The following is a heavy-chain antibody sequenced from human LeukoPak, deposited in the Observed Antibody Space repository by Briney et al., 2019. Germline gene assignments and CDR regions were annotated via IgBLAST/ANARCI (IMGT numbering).Heavy chain of an antibody. V-gene: IGHV1-3*01. Sequence: GASVTVSFKASGYTFTSYAMHWVRQAPGQRLEWMGWINAGNGNTKYSQKFQGRVTITRDTSASTAYMELSSLRSEDTAVYYCARYSSGWYPYFDYWGQGTLVTVSS. CDR2: INAGNGNT. D-gene: IGHD6-19*01. CDR3: ARYSSGWYPYFDY. CDR1: GYTFTSYA. J-gene: IGHJ4*02.